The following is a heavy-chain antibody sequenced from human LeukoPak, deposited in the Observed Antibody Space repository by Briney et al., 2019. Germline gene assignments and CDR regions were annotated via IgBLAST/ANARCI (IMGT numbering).Heavy chain of an antibody. CDR2: IYSGGST. D-gene: IGHD3-3*01. J-gene: IGHJ3*02. Sequence: PGGSLRLSCAASGFTVSSNYMSWVRQAPGKGLEWVSVIYSGGSTYYADSVKGRFTISRDNSKNTLYLQMNILRAEDTAVYYCARTRASGRRFLSFDIWGQGAMVTVSS. CDR1: GFTVSSNY. CDR3: ARTRASGRRFLSFDI. V-gene: IGHV3-53*01.